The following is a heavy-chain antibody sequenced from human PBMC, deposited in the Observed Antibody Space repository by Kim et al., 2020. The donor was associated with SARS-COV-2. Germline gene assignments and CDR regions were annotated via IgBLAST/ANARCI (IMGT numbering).Heavy chain of an antibody. V-gene: IGHV3-30*03. CDR3: ARTYYDFWSGYHEYYYYG. Sequence: GGSLRLSCAASGFTFNNFGLHWVRQAPGKGLEWVSTISYEGSLKYYTDSVRGRFTVSRDSSKNTLYLQMDSLRVEDTAVYYCARTYYDFWSGYHEYYYYG. CDR2: ISYEGSLK. CDR1: GFTFNNFG. J-gene: IGHJ6*01. D-gene: IGHD3-3*01.